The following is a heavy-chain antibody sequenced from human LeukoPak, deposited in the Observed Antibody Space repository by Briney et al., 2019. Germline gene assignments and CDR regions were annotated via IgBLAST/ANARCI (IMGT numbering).Heavy chain of an antibody. CDR1: GGSFSGYY. CDR2: INHSGST. V-gene: IGHV4-34*01. J-gene: IGHJ4*02. CDR3: AKAGPVGAKGGFDY. D-gene: IGHD1-26*01. Sequence: SETLSLTCAVYGGSFSGYYWSWIRQPPGKGLEWIGEINHSGSTNYNPSLKSRVTISVDTSKNQFSLKLSSVTAADTAVYYCAKAGPVGAKGGFDYWGQGTLVTVSS.